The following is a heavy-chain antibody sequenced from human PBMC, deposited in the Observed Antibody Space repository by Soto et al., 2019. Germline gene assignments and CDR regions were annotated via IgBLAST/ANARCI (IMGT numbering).Heavy chain of an antibody. CDR3: ARDRGYCSGGSCLYNYYYSMDV. CDR1: GGSISSSDW. J-gene: IGHJ6*02. Sequence: KTWETLSLTCAVSGGSISSSDWWRWVRQPPGEWLEWIGEIYHSGSTNYNPALKSRVTISVDKSKNQFSLKLSSVTAADTAVYYCARDRGYCSGGSCLYNYYYSMDVWGQGTTVTVSS. D-gene: IGHD2-15*01. CDR2: IYHSGST. V-gene: IGHV4-4*02.